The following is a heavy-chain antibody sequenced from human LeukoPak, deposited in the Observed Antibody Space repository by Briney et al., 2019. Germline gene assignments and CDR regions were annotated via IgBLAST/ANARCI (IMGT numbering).Heavy chain of an antibody. CDR1: GFIFSGYG. CDR2: ISYDGSNK. J-gene: IGHJ6*02. Sequence: GGSLRLSCAASGFIFSGYGMHWVRQAPGKGLEWVAVISYDGSNKYYTESVKGRFTVSRDNSKTNLYLQMNSLRAEDTAVYYCAKDLPLRFLDYYYGLDVWGQGTTVTVSS. CDR3: AKDLPLRFLDYYYGLDV. V-gene: IGHV3-30*18. D-gene: IGHD3-3*01.